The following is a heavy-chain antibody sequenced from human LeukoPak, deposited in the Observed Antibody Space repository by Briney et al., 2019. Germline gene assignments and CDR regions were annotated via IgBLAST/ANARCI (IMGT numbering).Heavy chain of an antibody. V-gene: IGHV4-59*01. CDR1: GGSISSFY. D-gene: IGHD5-18*01. CDR2: IYYSGST. J-gene: IGHJ3*02. CDR3: ARRVGHSYGVSGAGAFDI. Sequence: SETLSLTCTVSGGSISSFYWSWIRQPPGQGLEWVGYIYYSGSTYYNPSLKSRVTVSVATSKNQFSLNLSSVTAADTAVYYCARRVGHSYGVSGAGAFDIWGQGTMVTVSS.